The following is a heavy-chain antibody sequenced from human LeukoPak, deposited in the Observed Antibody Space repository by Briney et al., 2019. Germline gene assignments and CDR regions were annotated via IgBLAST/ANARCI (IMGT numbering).Heavy chain of an antibody. CDR1: GYTFTAYG. Sequence: GASVKVSCKASGYTFTAYGISWLRQAPGQGLEWMGWISTYNGDTNYAQKFQGRVTMTTDTSTSTAYMELRSLRSDDTAVYYCARHRQRGNTGSYYTNWFDPWGQGTLVTVSS. CDR3: ARHRQRGNTGSYYTNWFDP. D-gene: IGHD1-26*01. J-gene: IGHJ5*02. CDR2: ISTYNGDT. V-gene: IGHV1-18*01.